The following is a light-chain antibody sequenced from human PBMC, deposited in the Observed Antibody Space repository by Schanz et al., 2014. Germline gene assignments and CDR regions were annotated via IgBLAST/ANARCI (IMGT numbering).Light chain of an antibody. CDR1: RSNIGSNS. Sequence: QSVLTQTPSASETPGQRISISCSGGRSNIGSNSVNWYQQLPGTAPKLLIYGNSARPSGVPDRFSGSKSDTSASLTITGLQVEDEADYYCSSHTTDTTWLFGGGTKLTVL. CDR3: SSHTTDTTWL. J-gene: IGLJ3*02. CDR2: GNS. V-gene: IGLV1-44*01.